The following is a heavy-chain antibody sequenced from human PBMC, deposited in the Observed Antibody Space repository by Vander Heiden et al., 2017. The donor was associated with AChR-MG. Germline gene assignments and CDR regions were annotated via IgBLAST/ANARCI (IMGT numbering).Heavy chain of an antibody. CDR1: GFIFSNYS. D-gene: IGHD3-10*01. J-gene: IGHJ4*02. V-gene: IGHV3-23*01. Sequence: EVQLMESGGDLVQPGGSLRLYCAVSGFIFSNYSMSWVRQAPGKGLEWVSVIGTSGATTYYADSVKGRFTISRDNSNKKLFLQMNNLRAEDTAVYYCANLRDGFHWGQGTLVTVSA. CDR3: ANLRDGFH. CDR2: IGTSGATT.